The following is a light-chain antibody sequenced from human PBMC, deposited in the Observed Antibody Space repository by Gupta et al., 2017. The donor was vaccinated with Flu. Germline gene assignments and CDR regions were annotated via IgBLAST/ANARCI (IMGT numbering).Light chain of an antibody. CDR2: AAS. J-gene: IGKJ5*01. Sequence: DIQVTQSPSSVSASIGDRVTITCRASQGINSWLAWYQQKPGKAPKLLISAASTLQSGVPSRFSGSGSGTYFTLTISSLQPEDFATYYCQQANSFPITFGQGTRLEIK. CDR1: QGINSW. CDR3: QQANSFPIT. V-gene: IGKV1-12*01.